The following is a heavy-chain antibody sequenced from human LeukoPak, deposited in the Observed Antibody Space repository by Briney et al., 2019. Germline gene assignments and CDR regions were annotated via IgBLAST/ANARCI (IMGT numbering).Heavy chain of an antibody. CDR1: GCTLTSYG. CDR2: FSAYNGNT. V-gene: IGHV1-18*04. J-gene: IGHJ4*02. Sequence: ASVKVSCKASGCTLTSYGISWVRQAPGQGLEWMGWFSAYNGNTNYAQKLQGRVTMTTDTSTSTAYMELRSLRSDDTAVYYCARDRGTMVREILFDYWGQGNLVTVSS. CDR3: ARDRGTMVREILFDY. D-gene: IGHD3-10*01.